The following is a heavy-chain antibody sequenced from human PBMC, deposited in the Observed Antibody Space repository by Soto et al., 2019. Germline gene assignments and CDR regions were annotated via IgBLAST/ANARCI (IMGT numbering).Heavy chain of an antibody. J-gene: IGHJ4*02. Sequence: TLSITCTVSAGSVSSGSYYWSWIRQHPGRGLEWIWYIYYTWNTYYNPCLKSRLAISVETSKNQFSLKLTSVTAADTAVYCCARDPRSAYYHGHWGQGTLVTVSS. CDR2: IYYTWNT. D-gene: IGHD3-3*01. CDR1: AGSVSSGSYY. V-gene: IGHV4-31*03. CDR3: ARDPRSAYYHGH.